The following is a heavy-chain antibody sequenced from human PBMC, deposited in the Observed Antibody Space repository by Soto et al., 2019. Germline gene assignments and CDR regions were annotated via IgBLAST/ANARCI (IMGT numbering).Heavy chain of an antibody. J-gene: IGHJ6*02. CDR2: INPSGGIT. D-gene: IGHD3-3*01. Sequence: GGGVKVSCKGSGWTFPSYYMHGVRQAPGQGREGMGIINPSGGITSYAQKFQGRVTMTRDTSTSTVYMELSSLRSEDTAVYYCARGKCYDFWSGYYDYYYGMDVWGQGTTVTVSS. CDR3: ARGKCYDFWSGYYDYYYGMDV. V-gene: IGHV1-46*01. CDR1: GWTFPSYY.